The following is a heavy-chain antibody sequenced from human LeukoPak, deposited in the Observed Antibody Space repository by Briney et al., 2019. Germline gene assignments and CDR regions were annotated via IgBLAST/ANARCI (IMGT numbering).Heavy chain of an antibody. CDR2: INSVGSST. Sequence: GASLRLACAPPGFTFSSYWIHSVRHAPGKGLVWVSRINSVGSSTSYADSENGRFNISRDNANNTLYLQMNSLRAEDTAVYYCARRIAVAVNLDYWGQGTLVTVFS. D-gene: IGHD6-19*01. CDR3: ARRIAVAVNLDY. CDR1: GFTFSSYW. V-gene: IGHV3-74*01. J-gene: IGHJ4*02.